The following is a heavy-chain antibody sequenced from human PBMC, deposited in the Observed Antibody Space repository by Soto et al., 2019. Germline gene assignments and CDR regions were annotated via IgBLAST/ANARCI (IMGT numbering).Heavy chain of an antibody. Sequence: ASVKVSCKASGYTFTSYDINWVRQATGQGLEWMGWMNPNSGNTGYAQKFQGRVTMTRNTSISTAYMELSSLRSEDTAVYYCARSSSPSCYECWFDPWGQGTLVTVSS. CDR3: ARSSSPSCYECWFDP. D-gene: IGHD2-2*01. CDR2: MNPNSGNT. CDR1: GYTFTSYD. J-gene: IGHJ5*02. V-gene: IGHV1-8*01.